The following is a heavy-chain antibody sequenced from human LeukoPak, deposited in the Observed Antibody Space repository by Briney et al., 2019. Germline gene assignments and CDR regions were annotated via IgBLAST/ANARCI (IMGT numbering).Heavy chain of an antibody. CDR2: INPNGGGT. J-gene: IGHJ4*02. D-gene: IGHD2-2*02. CDR3: ARVLTPIVVVPAAIWENVFDY. V-gene: IGHV1-2*02. CDR1: GYTFTGYY. Sequence: GASVKVSCKASGYTFTGYYMHWVRQAPGQGLEWMGWINPNGGGTNYAQKFQGRVTMTRDTSISTAYMELSRLRSDDTAVYYCARVLTPIVVVPAAIWENVFDYWGQGTLVTVSS.